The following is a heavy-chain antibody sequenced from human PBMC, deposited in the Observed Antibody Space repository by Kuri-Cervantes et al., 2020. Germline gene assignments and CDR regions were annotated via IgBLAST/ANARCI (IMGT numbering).Heavy chain of an antibody. CDR2: MYRSGST. V-gene: IGHV4-38-2*02. CDR3: ARETTHPMTTVTTKVGYWYFDL. Sequence: YSISSRYYWGWIRQPPGKGLQWIGSMYRSGSTYQNPSLRSRVTISVDTSKNQFSLKLSSVTAADTAVYYCARETTHPMTTVTTKVGYWYFDLWGRGTLVTVSS. CDR1: YSISSRYY. D-gene: IGHD4-17*01. J-gene: IGHJ2*01.